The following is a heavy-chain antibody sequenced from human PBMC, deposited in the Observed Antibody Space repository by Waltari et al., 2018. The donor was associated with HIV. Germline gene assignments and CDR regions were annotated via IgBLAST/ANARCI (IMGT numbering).Heavy chain of an antibody. CDR3: ARGGRDTSGYYIVPFDP. V-gene: IGHV4-59*01. J-gene: IGHJ5*02. CDR2: GYYTGRT. CDR1: GGSISSSY. Sequence: QVQLQEPGPGLLTPSETLSLTCSVPGGSISSSYWSWIRQPPGKGMAWLGGGYYTGRTNYNPSLESRVAISVDTSRNQFSLELSSVTAADTAVYYCARGGRDTSGYYIVPFDPWGQGTLVTVSS. D-gene: IGHD3-22*01.